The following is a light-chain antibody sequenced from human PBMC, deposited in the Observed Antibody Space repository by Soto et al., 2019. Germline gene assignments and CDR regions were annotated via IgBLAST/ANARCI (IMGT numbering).Light chain of an antibody. Sequence: EIVLAQSPGTLSLSPGERATFSCRASQSVRSSYIAWYQQKSGQAPRRLIYGAYIRATGTPDRFSGRGSGTDFTLTISSREPEDFALYYCQQYHTSPLTFGQGTKVDIK. J-gene: IGKJ1*01. V-gene: IGKV3-20*01. CDR2: GAY. CDR3: QQYHTSPLT. CDR1: QSVRSSY.